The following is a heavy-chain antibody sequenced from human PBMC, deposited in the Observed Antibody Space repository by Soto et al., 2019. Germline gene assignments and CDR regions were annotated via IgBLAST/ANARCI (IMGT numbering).Heavy chain of an antibody. CDR1: GGSFNNYA. Sequence: QVHLVQSGAEVKKPGSSVKVSCKTSGGSFNNYAVSWVRQAPGQGLEWMGGIIPNFDTPNYGQKFQDRVTIIADESRSTVYRELRSRRSNDTAVYYCAVAMVREILIFESSGMHFWGQRTTVIVSS. J-gene: IGHJ6*02. CDR2: IIPNFDTP. V-gene: IGHV1-69*01. D-gene: IGHD3-10*01. CDR3: AVAMVREILIFESSGMHF.